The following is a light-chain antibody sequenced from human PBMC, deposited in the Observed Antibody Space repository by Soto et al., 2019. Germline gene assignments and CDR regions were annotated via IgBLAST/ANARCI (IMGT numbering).Light chain of an antibody. CDR1: QSFRGL. CDR2: DAY. V-gene: IGKV3-11*01. Sequence: EVVLTHSPVTLSLSAGERAVLSCMASQSFRGLLAWYQQKNGQAPRVLIYDAYNRATGIPPRFSGSGYGTDFNLTISSLEPEDSAVYYCQQRHMWPITFGQGTRLEIK. CDR3: QQRHMWPIT. J-gene: IGKJ5*01.